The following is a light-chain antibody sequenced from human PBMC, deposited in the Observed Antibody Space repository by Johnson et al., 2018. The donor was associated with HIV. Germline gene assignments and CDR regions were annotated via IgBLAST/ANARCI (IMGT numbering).Light chain of an antibody. V-gene: IGLV1-51*01. Sequence: QPVLTQPPSVSAAPGQKVTISCSGSSSNIGNNYVSWYQQVPGAAPKLLIYDNNRRPSGLPDRFSGSKSGTSATLGITGLQTGDEADYYCGTWDSSLSALYGFGTGTKVTVL. CDR2: DNN. CDR3: GTWDSSLSALYG. CDR1: SSNIGNNY. J-gene: IGLJ1*01.